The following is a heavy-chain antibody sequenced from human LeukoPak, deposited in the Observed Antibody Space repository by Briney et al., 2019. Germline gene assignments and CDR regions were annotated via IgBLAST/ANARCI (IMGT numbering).Heavy chain of an antibody. D-gene: IGHD1-1*01. J-gene: IGHJ6*03. CDR1: GYTFTGYY. CDR2: INPNSGGT. CDR3: ARATGSVDYYYMDV. Sequence: GASVKVSCKTSGYTFTGYYVHWVRQAPGQGLEWMGWINPNSGGTNYAQKFQGRVTMTRDTSISTAYMEVSRLRSDGTAMFYCARATGSVDYYYMDVWGKGTTVTVSS. V-gene: IGHV1-2*02.